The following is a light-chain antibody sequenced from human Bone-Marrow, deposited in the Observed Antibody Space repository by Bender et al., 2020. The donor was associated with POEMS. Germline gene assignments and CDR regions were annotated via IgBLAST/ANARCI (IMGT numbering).Light chain of an antibody. V-gene: IGLV3-21*02. CDR1: KIWSKS. CDR2: DDV. CDR3: QVWDTTSDHQV. Sequence: SYVLTQPPSVSVAPGQTARITCGGEKIWSKSVHWYQHKPGQAPVLVVYDDVDRPSGIPERFSGSNSGNTAALTITRVEAGDEADYYCQVWDTTSDHQVFGGGTKLTV. J-gene: IGLJ3*02.